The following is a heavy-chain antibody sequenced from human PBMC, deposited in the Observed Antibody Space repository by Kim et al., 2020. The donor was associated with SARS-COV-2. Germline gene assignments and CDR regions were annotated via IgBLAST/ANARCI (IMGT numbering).Heavy chain of an antibody. CDR1: GFTFSSYW. D-gene: IGHD3-9*01. Sequence: GGSLRLSCAASGFTFSSYWMSWVRQAPGKGLEWVANIKQDGSEKYYVDSVKGRFTISRDNAKNSLYLQMNSLRAEDTAVYYCAREYYDILTGYGYYFDYWGQGTLVTVSS. CDR3: AREYYDILTGYGYYFDY. CDR2: IKQDGSEK. V-gene: IGHV3-7*03. J-gene: IGHJ4*02.